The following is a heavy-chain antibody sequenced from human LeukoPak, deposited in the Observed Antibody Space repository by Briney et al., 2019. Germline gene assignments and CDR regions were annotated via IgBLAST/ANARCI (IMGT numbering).Heavy chain of an antibody. CDR2: IKQDGSEK. D-gene: IGHD3-10*01. CDR3: AREGGGSGTYFGFYDYYYMDV. V-gene: IGHV3-7*01. Sequence: GGSLRLSCAASGFTFSSYWMSWVRQAPGEGLEWVANIKQDGSEKYYVDSVKGRFTISRDNAKNSLYLQMNSLRAEDTAVFYCAREGGGSGTYFGFYDYYYMDVWGKGTTVTISS. J-gene: IGHJ6*03. CDR1: GFTFSSYW.